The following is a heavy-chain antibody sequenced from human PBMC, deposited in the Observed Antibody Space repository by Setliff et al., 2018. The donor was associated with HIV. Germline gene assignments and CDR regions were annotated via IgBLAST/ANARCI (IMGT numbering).Heavy chain of an antibody. D-gene: IGHD7-27*01. Sequence: SETLSLTCTVSGDSISSSSHYWGWIRQPPGKGLEWIGSIYYSGSTFYNPSLKSRVTISIDTSKNQFYLKLSFVTAADTAVYYCARGAGDRGDAFDVWGQGTMVTVSS. CDR2: IYYSGST. J-gene: IGHJ3*01. CDR3: ARGAGDRGDAFDV. CDR1: GDSISSSSHY. V-gene: IGHV4-39*07.